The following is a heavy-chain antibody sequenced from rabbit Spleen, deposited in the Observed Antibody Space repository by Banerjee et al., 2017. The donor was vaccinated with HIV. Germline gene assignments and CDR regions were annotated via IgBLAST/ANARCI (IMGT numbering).Heavy chain of an antibody. D-gene: IGHD1-1*01. CDR2: INASTGKP. V-gene: IGHV1S45*01. CDR1: GFSFSDRDV. J-gene: IGHJ4*01. Sequence: QEQLVESGGGLVQPEGSLTLTCKASGFSFSDRDVMCWVRQAPGKGLEWIACINASTGKPVYATWASGRFTISRTSSTTVTLRMTSLTAVDRATYFCARDLVGVIGWNFYLWGQGTLVTVS. CDR3: ARDLVGVIGWNFYL.